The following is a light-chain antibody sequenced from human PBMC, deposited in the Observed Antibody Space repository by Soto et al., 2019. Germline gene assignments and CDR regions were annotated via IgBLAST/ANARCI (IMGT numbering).Light chain of an antibody. CDR2: GAS. V-gene: IGKV3-20*01. CDR1: QGVTSGY. J-gene: IGKJ1*01. CDR3: QHYGNSPT. Sequence: EIVLTQSPGTLSLSPGDGATLSCRASQGVTSGYLAWYQQKPGQAPRLLIYGASRRATGTPDRFSGSGSGTDFTLTISRLEPADFAVYWCQHYGNSPTFGQGTRVQLK.